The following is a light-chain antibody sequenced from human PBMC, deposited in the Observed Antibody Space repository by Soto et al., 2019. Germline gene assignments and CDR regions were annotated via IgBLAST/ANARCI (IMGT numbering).Light chain of an antibody. J-gene: IGLJ1*01. CDR3: NSYTSSTTPYV. Sequence: QSVLTQPASVSGSPGQSITISCTGTSSDVGGYNYVSWYQQHPGKAPKLMIYEVSYRPSGVSNRFSGSKSGNTASLTISGLQAEDEADYYCNSYTSSTTPYVFGTGTKVTVL. CDR1: SSDVGGYNY. V-gene: IGLV2-14*01. CDR2: EVS.